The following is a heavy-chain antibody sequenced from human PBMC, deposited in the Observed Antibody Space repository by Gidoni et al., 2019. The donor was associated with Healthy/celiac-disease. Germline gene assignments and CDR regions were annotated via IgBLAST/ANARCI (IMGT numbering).Heavy chain of an antibody. CDR1: GGSISSYY. Sequence: QVQLQESGPGLVKPSETLSLTCPVSGGSISSYYWSWIRQPPGKGLEWIGYIYYSGSTNYNPSLKSRVTISVDTSKNQFSLKLSSVTAADTAVYYCARGRDSSGYYYSDYWGQGTLVTVSS. CDR2: IYYSGST. D-gene: IGHD3-22*01. V-gene: IGHV4-59*01. CDR3: ARGRDSSGYYYSDY. J-gene: IGHJ4*02.